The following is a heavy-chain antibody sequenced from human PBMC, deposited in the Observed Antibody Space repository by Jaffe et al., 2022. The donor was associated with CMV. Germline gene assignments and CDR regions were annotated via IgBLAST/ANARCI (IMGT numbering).Heavy chain of an antibody. CDR3: ARSPPGVSAATYWYFDL. V-gene: IGHV2-70*15. J-gene: IGHJ2*01. Sequence: QVTLRESGPALVKPTQTLTLTCTFSGFSLSTSGMCVSWIRQPPGKALEWLARIDWDDDKYYSTSLKTRLTISKDTSKNQVVLTMTNMDPVDTATYYCARSPPGVSAATYWYFDLWGRGTLVTVSS. CDR1: GFSLSTSGMC. CDR2: IDWDDDK. D-gene: IGHD2-2*01.